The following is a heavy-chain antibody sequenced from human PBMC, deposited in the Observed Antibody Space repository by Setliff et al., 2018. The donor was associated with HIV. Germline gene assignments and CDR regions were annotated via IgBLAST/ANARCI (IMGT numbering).Heavy chain of an antibody. Sequence: SETLSLTCAVYGGSFSGYYWSWIRQPPGKGLEWIGEINHSGSTNYNPSLKSRVTMSVDTSKNQFSLNLSSVTAADTAIYYCARLGDFSYNSYHLYAFDFWGHGALVTVSS. V-gene: IGHV4-34*01. CDR1: GGSFSGYY. J-gene: IGHJ4*01. CDR3: ARLGDFSYNSYHLYAFDF. D-gene: IGHD3-16*01. CDR2: INHSGST.